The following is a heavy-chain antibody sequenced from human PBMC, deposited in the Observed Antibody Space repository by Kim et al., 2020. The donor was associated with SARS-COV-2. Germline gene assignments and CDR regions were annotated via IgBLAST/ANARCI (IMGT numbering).Heavy chain of an antibody. CDR3: AKDFRRWSNYPYYFDY. CDR1: GFTFSSYA. CDR2: ISGSGAST. V-gene: IGHV3-23*01. Sequence: GGSLRLSCAASGFTFSSYAMSWVRLAPGKGLQWVSSISGSGASTYYADSVKGRFTISRDTSKNTLYLQMNSLRAEDTAVYFCAKDFRRWSNYPYYFDYWGQGTLVTVSS. J-gene: IGHJ4*02. D-gene: IGHD3-10*01.